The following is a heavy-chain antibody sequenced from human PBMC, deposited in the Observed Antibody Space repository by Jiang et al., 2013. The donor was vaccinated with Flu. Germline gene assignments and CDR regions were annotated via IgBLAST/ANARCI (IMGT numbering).Heavy chain of an antibody. J-gene: IGHJ5*02. CDR3: ASGLLEWSSNWFDP. D-gene: IGHD3-3*01. CDR1: GGSISSGGYY. CDR2: IYYSGGT. V-gene: IGHV4-31*03. Sequence: GSGLVKPSQTLSLTCTVSGGSISSGGYYWSWIRQHPGKGLEWIGYIYYSGGTYYNPSLKSRVTISVDTSKNQFSLKLSSVTAADTAVYYCASGLLEWSSNWFDPWGQGTLVTVSS.